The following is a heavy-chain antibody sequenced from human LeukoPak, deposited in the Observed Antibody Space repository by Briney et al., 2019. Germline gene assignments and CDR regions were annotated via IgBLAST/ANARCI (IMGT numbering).Heavy chain of an antibody. Sequence: SETLSLTCTVSGGSISSGDYYWSWIRQPPGKGLEWIGYIYYSGSTYYNPSLKSRVTISVDTSKNQLSLKLTSVTAADTAVYYCARVSMVRGESPDYWGQGTLVTVSS. J-gene: IGHJ4*02. CDR2: IYYSGST. D-gene: IGHD3-10*01. CDR1: GGSISSGDYY. CDR3: ARVSMVRGESPDY. V-gene: IGHV4-30-4*08.